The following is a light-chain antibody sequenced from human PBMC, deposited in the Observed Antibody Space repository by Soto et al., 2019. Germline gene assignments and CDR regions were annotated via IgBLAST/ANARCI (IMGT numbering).Light chain of an antibody. CDR2: GAS. V-gene: IGKV3-20*01. Sequence: IALTQSPGNMALSPGERSTLSCSASQRVDDSHLAWYQLRPGQAPRLLIYGASTRATGIPDRFSGSGSGTDFSLTIRGLQPEDFAVYYCQQYRMSPNTFGQGTRLEIK. J-gene: IGKJ5*01. CDR1: QRVDDSH. CDR3: QQYRMSPNT.